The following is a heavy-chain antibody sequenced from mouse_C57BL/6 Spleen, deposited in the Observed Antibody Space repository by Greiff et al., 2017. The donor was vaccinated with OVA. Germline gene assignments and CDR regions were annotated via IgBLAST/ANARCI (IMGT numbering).Heavy chain of an antibody. D-gene: IGHD2-10*01. V-gene: IGHV1-50*01. CDR3: ARKAYYGMEYYFDY. CDR1: GYTFTSYW. CDR2: IDPSDSYT. J-gene: IGHJ2*01. Sequence: QVQLQQPGAELVKPGASVKLSCKASGYTFTSYWMQWVKQRPGQGLEWIGEIDPSDSYTNYNQKFKGKATLTVDTSSSTAYMQLSSLTSEDSAVYYCARKAYYGMEYYFDYWGQGTNLTVSS.